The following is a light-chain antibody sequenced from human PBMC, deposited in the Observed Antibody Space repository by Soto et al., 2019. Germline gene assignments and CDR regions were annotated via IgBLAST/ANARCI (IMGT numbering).Light chain of an antibody. Sequence: QSVLTQPASVSGSPGQSITISCTVTSSDVGGYNYVPWYQQHPGKAPKLMIYEVSNRPSGVSNRFSGSKSGNSASLTISGLQAEDEADYYCSSYTSSSTLVFGTGTKVT. CDR3: SSYTSSSTLV. J-gene: IGLJ1*01. CDR1: SSDVGGYNY. CDR2: EVS. V-gene: IGLV2-14*01.